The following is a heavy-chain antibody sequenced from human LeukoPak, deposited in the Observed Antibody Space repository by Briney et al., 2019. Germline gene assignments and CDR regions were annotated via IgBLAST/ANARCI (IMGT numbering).Heavy chain of an antibody. CDR3: TTIYSGYDSDAFDI. V-gene: IGHV3-15*01. CDR1: GFTFSNAW. Sequence: GGSLGLSCAASGFTFSNAWMSWVRQAPGKGLEWVGRIKSKTDGGTTDYAAPVKGRFTISRDDSKNTLYLQMNSLKTEDTAVYYCTTIYSGYDSDAFDIWGQGTMVTVSS. CDR2: IKSKTDGGTT. D-gene: IGHD5-12*01. J-gene: IGHJ3*02.